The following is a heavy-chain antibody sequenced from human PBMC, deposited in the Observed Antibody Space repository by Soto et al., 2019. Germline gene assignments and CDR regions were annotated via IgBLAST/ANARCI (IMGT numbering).Heavy chain of an antibody. J-gene: IGHJ5*02. CDR3: ARGILGYCSSTSCYYYGWFDP. D-gene: IGHD2-2*01. CDR1: GGSFSGYY. Sequence: PSETLSLTCAVYGGSFSGYYWSWIRQPPGKGLEWIGEINHSGGTNYNPSLKSRVTISVDTSKNQFSLKLSSVTAADTAVYYCARGILGYCSSTSCYYYGWFDPWGQGTLVTVSS. V-gene: IGHV4-34*01. CDR2: INHSGGT.